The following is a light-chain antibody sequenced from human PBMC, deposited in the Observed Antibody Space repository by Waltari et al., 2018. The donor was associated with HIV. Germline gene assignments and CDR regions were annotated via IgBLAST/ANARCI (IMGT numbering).Light chain of an antibody. CDR3: NSRDSSGHWF. Sequence: SPELAQEPVVSVALGQTVRITCPGDSVRSYFASWYKQKPGLDPVLVVYGENNRPLGIPDRFSGSRSGNTASLTIAGAQTEDEADYYCNSRDSSGHWFFGGGTKVTVL. CDR1: SVRSYF. CDR2: GEN. V-gene: IGLV3-19*01. J-gene: IGLJ3*02.